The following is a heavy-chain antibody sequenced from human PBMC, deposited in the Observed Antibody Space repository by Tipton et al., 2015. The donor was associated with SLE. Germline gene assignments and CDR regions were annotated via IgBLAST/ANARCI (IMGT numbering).Heavy chain of an antibody. J-gene: IGHJ4*02. CDR1: GFTFSSYS. CDR3: AREGIWLHYFDY. CDR2: ISSSSNYI. V-gene: IGHV3-21*01. D-gene: IGHD3-9*01. Sequence: SLRLSCAASGFTFSSYSMNWVRQAPGKGLEWVSSISSSSNYIYYADSVKGRFTISRDNAKNSLYLQMNSLRAEDTAVYYCAREGIWLHYFDYWGQGTLVTVSS.